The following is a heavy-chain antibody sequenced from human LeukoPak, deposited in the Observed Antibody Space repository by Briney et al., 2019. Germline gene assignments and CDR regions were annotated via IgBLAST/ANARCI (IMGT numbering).Heavy chain of an antibody. D-gene: IGHD1-1*01. CDR1: GGSISGYY. V-gene: IGHV4-59*01. CDR3: ARFGTRQLVRGYYYYMDV. J-gene: IGHJ6*03. Sequence: PSETLSLTCTVSGGSISGYYWSWIRQPPGEGLEWIGFIYYSGSTDYNPSLKSRVTISVDTSKNQFSLKLSSVTAADTAVYYCARFGTRQLVRGYYYYMDVWGKGTTVTVSS. CDR2: IYYSGST.